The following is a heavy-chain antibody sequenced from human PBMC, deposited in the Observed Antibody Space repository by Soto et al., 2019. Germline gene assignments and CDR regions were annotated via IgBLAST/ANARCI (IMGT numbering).Heavy chain of an antibody. J-gene: IGHJ2*01. CDR1: GGTFSSYA. D-gene: IGHD1-26*01. V-gene: IGHV1-69*06. CDR2: IIPIFGTT. CDR3: ASSVGATNYYWYFDL. Sequence: QVQLVQSGAEVKKPGSSVKVSCKASGGTFSSYAISWVRQAPGQGLEWMGGIIPIFGTTNYAQKFQGRVTITADKSTSTAYLELSSLGSEDTAVYYCASSVGATNYYWYFDLWGRGTLVTVSS.